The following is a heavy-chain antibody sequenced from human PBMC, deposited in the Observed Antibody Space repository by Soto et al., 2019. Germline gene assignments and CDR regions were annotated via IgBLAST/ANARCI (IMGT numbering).Heavy chain of an antibody. CDR1: GFTVSSNY. V-gene: IGHV3-53*02. CDR3: ARGAALYGSGSYYY. Sequence: EVQLVETGGGLIQPGGSLRLSCAASGFTVSSNYMSWVRQAPGKGLEWVSVIYSGGSTYYADSVKGRFTISRDNSKNTLYLQMNSLRAEDTAVYYCARGAALYGSGSYYYWGQGTLVTVSS. CDR2: IYSGGST. D-gene: IGHD3-10*01. J-gene: IGHJ4*02.